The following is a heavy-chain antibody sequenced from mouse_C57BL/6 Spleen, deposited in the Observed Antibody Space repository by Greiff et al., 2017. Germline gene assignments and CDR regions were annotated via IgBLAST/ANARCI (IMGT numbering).Heavy chain of an antibody. D-gene: IGHD2-4*01. CDR1: GYTFTDYN. Sequence: VQLQQSGPELVKPGASVKIPCKASGYTFTDYNMDWVKQSHGKSLEWIGDINPNNGGTIYNQKFKGKATLNVDKSSSTAYMELRSLTSEDTAVYYCASLDYDYGKAWFAYWGQGTLVTVSA. V-gene: IGHV1-18*01. CDR2: INPNNGGT. J-gene: IGHJ3*01. CDR3: ASLDYDYGKAWFAY.